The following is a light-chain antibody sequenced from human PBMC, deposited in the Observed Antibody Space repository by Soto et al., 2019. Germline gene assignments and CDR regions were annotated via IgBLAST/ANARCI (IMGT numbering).Light chain of an antibody. CDR1: SSDVGLYDY. CDR3: ISYTDRQSYL. Sequence: SALTQPASVSGSPGQSITISCTGTSSDVGLYDYVSWYQQHPGKAPQLMIYAVSNRPSGVSNRFSASKSGNTASLFISGLQAEDEADYYCISYTDRQSYLFGTGTKVTVL. V-gene: IGLV2-14*01. CDR2: AVS. J-gene: IGLJ1*01.